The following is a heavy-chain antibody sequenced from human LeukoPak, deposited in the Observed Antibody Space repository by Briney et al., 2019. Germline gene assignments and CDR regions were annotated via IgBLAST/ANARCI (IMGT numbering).Heavy chain of an antibody. CDR1: GFIFSSHW. D-gene: IGHD3-10*01. CDR3: ARDLVSGSGSLDY. CDR2: VYNDGTGA. V-gene: IGHV3-74*01. Sequence: GGSLKLSCAASGFIFSSHWMHWVRQVPGKGLMWVSRVYNDGTGASYADSVKGRFTISRDNAKNTLYLQMNSLRAEDTAMYYCARDLVSGSGSLDYWGQGTLVTVSS. J-gene: IGHJ4*02.